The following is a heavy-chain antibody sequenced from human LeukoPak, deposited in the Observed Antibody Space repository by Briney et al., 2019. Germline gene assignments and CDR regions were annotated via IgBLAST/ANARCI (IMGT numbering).Heavy chain of an antibody. V-gene: IGHV3-23*01. J-gene: IGHJ4*02. Sequence: GGSLRLSCAASGFTFSSYAMSWVRQAPGKGLEWVSSISSSGGNTYYAGSVRGRFTISRDNSKSTLHLQMNSLRAGDTAVYFCATLNTPFDYWGQGILVTVSS. D-gene: IGHD2-15*01. CDR1: GFTFSSYA. CDR3: ATLNTPFDY. CDR2: ISSSGGNT.